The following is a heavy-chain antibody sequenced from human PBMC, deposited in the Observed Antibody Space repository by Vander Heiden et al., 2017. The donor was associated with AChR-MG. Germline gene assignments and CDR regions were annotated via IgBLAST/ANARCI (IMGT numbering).Heavy chain of an antibody. D-gene: IGHD6-13*01. J-gene: IGHJ3*01. CDR3: ARGDSSSWYKGPDGAFDL. CDR1: EFTVSRTY. V-gene: IGHV3-53*01. CDR2: IYRGGDT. Sequence: EVQLVESGGGLIQRGGSLRLSCAASEFTVSRTYINWVRHAPGKGLEWVAVIYRGGDTYYADSVKGRFTISSDNSKNTVYLQMDSLRVEDTGVYYCARGDSSSWYKGPDGAFDLWGQGTGVTVSS.